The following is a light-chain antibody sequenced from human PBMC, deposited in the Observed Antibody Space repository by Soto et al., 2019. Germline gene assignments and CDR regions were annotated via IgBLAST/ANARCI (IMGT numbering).Light chain of an antibody. J-gene: IGKJ1*01. CDR2: AAS. CDR3: QQSNSSPRT. V-gene: IGKV1-39*01. Sequence: DIQMTQSPSSLSASVGDGVTITCRASQSISSYLNWYKQKPGKAPKLLSYAASSLQSGVPSRFRGSGSGTEFTLTISSLQPEDFETYYCQQSNSSPRTFGQGTKVDIK. CDR1: QSISSY.